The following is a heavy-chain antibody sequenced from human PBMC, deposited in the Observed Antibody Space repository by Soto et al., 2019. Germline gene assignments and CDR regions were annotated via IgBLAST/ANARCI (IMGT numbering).Heavy chain of an antibody. J-gene: IGHJ4*02. CDR2: ISSSSSYI. D-gene: IGHD5-18*01. CDR1: GFTFRSYC. Sequence: GGSLGLSCASSGFTFRSYCMNWVRQDPGEGLEWGSAISSSSSYIYYADSVKGRFTISRDNAKNSLYLQMNSLRAEDTAVYYCARDQPGYSYGYGLGYWGQGTLVTVSS. V-gene: IGHV3-21*01. CDR3: ARDQPGYSYGYGLGY.